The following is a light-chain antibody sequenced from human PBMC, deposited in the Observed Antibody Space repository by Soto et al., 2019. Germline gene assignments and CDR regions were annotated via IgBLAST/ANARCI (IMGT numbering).Light chain of an antibody. J-gene: IGLJ2*01. CDR1: SSDVGGYNY. CDR2: DVS. CDR3: SSYTSNTNKV. Sequence: QSVLTQPASVSGSPGQSITISCTGTSSDVGGYNYVSWYQQHPGKAPKLMIYDVSNRPSGVSNRFSGSKSGNTASLTISGLQAEDEADYYCSSYTSNTNKVFGGGTKLTVL. V-gene: IGLV2-14*01.